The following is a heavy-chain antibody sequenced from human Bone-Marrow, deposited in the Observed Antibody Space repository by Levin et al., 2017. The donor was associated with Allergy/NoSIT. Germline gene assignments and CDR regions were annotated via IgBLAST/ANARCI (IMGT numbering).Heavy chain of an antibody. CDR2: IIPAYDIR. D-gene: IGHD2-2*01. CDR1: GGTFGTDT. Sequence: EASVKVSCKTSGGTFGTDTISWVRQAPGRGLEWMGRIIPAYDIRNYAQNFQGRVTITADTSTNTAYMELNSLRSEDTAVYYCARGKGGCTSVTCYVAFDYWGQGTLVTVSS. CDR3: ARGKGGCTSVTCYVAFDY. V-gene: IGHV1-69*02. J-gene: IGHJ4*02.